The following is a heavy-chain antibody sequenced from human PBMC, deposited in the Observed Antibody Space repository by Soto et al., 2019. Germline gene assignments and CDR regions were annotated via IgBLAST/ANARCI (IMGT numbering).Heavy chain of an antibody. CDR1: GGSFSGYY. J-gene: IGHJ4*02. CDR2: INHSGST. Sequence: QVQLQQWGAGLLKPSETLSLTCAVYGGSFSGYYWSWIRQPPGKGLEWIGEINHSGSTNYNPSLNSRVTISVDTSKNQFSLKLSSVTAADTAVYYCARGKGGNSYYWGQGTLVTVSS. D-gene: IGHD2-21*02. CDR3: ARGKGGNSYY. V-gene: IGHV4-34*01.